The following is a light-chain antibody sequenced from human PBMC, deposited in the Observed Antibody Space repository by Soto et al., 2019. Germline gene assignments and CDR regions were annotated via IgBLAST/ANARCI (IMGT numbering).Light chain of an antibody. CDR2: GAS. Sequence: EIVLTQSPGTLSLSPGERATLSCRASQSVSSSYLAWYQQKPGQAPRLLIYGASSRATAIPDRFSGSGSGKDFTLPISRLEPEDFAVYYCQQYGSSPMGTFGQGTKVDIK. CDR3: QQYGSSPMGT. V-gene: IGKV3-20*01. CDR1: QSVSSSY. J-gene: IGKJ1*01.